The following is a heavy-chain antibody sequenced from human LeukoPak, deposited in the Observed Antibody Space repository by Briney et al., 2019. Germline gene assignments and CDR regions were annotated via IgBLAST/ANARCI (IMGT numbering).Heavy chain of an antibody. CDR3: ARLYYGMDV. Sequence: PSDTLSLTCTVSGGSISSSSYYWGWIREPPGKGLEWIGSIYYSGSTYYNPSLKSRVTISVDTSKNQFSLKLSSVTAADTAVYYCARLYYGMDVWGQGTTVTVSS. CDR1: GGSISSSSYY. J-gene: IGHJ6*02. V-gene: IGHV4-39*01. CDR2: IYYSGST.